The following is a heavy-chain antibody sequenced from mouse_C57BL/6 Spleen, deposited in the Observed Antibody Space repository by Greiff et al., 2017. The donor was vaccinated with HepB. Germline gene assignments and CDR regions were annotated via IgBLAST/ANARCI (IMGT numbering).Heavy chain of an antibody. CDR3: TREPVTTAGAMDY. Sequence: VQLQQSGAELVRPGASVTLSCKASGYTFTDYEMHWVKQTPVHGLEWIGAIDPETGGTAYNQKFKGKAILTADKSSSTAYMELRSLTSEDSAVYYCTREPVTTAGAMDYWGQGTAVTVSS. CDR1: GYTFTDYE. V-gene: IGHV1-15*01. J-gene: IGHJ4*01. D-gene: IGHD1-2*01. CDR2: IDPETGGT.